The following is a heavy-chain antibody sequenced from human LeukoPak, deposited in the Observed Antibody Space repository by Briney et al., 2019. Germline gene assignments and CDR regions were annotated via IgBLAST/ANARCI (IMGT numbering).Heavy chain of an antibody. Sequence: SETLSLTCTVSGGSISSSSYYWGWIRQPPGKGLEWIGSIYYSGSTYYNPSLKSRVTISVDTSKNQFSLKLSSVTAADTAVYYCARDRGLRFLEWSPFDYWGQGTLVTVSS. V-gene: IGHV4-39*07. CDR2: IYYSGST. CDR1: GGSISSSSYY. D-gene: IGHD3-3*01. CDR3: ARDRGLRFLEWSPFDY. J-gene: IGHJ4*02.